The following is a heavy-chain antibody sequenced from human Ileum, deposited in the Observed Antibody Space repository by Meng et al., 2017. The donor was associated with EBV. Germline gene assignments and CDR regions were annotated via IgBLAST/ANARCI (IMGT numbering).Heavy chain of an antibody. D-gene: IGHD3-10*01. Sequence: QITLKEPGPTLVKPTQTLTLTCTFSGVSLNTGGMAVSWIRQPPGKALEWLALIYWDDDKRYSPSLKTRLTITKDTSKNQVVLTMTNMDPVDTATYYCARRSFAAGSPDYWGQGTLVTVSS. CDR2: IYWDDDK. CDR1: GVSLNTGGMA. J-gene: IGHJ4*02. V-gene: IGHV2-5*02. CDR3: ARRSFAAGSPDY.